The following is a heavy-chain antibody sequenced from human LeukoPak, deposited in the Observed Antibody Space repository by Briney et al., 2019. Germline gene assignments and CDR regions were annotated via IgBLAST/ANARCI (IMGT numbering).Heavy chain of an antibody. Sequence: GGTLRLSCAASRFTFRSNTMNSACQAPGKRLEWVSYISSSSSTIYYADSVKGRFTISRDNAKNSLYLQMNSLRAEDTAVYYCARALRYFDWLSTSPEYNWFDPWGQGTLVTVSS. CDR3: ARALRYFDWLSTSPEYNWFDP. CDR1: RFTFRSNT. CDR2: ISSSSSTI. V-gene: IGHV3-48*01. D-gene: IGHD3-9*01. J-gene: IGHJ5*02.